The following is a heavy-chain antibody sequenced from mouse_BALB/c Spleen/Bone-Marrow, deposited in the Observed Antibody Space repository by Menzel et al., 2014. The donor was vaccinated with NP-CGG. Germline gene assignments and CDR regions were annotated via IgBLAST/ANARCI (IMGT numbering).Heavy chain of an antibody. D-gene: IGHD2-3*01. J-gene: IGHJ4*01. CDR3: SRGDGYYDYVMDY. V-gene: IGHV1S81*02. CDR1: GYTFTSYY. CDR2: INPSNGGT. Sequence: QLQQSGAELVKPGASVKLSCKASGYTFTSYYIYWVKQRPGQGLEWIGGINPSNGGTNFNEKFKSKATLTVDKSSSTAYMQLSSLTSEDSAVYYCSRGDGYYDYVMDYWGQGTSVTVSS.